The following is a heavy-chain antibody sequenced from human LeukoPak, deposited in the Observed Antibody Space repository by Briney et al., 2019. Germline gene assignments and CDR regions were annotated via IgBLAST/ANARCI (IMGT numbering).Heavy chain of an antibody. CDR2: IYHSGSI. CDR1: GGSINSGHW. D-gene: IGHD3-22*01. Sequence: SGTLSLTCAVSGGSINSGHWWSWVRQPPGKGLEWIGEIYHSGSINYNPSLKSRVTISVDTSKNQFSLKMSSVTAADTAVYYCARGEYYYDSPDAFDIWGQGTMVTVSS. J-gene: IGHJ3*02. CDR3: ARGEYYYDSPDAFDI. V-gene: IGHV4-4*02.